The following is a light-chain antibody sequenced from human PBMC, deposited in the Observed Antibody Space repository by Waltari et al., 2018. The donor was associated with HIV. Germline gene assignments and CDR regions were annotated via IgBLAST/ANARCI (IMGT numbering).Light chain of an antibody. Sequence: QSVLTQPPSVSGAPGQRVTLSCTGPRSTIGPHEVQWYQQLPGTAPRLLIYNTNSRPSGVPDRFSGSKSGTSASLAINGLQAEDEADYYCQSSDSTLSGSVFGGGTKLTVL. CDR1: RSTIGPHE. V-gene: IGLV1-40*01. CDR2: NTN. CDR3: QSSDSTLSGSV. J-gene: IGLJ2*01.